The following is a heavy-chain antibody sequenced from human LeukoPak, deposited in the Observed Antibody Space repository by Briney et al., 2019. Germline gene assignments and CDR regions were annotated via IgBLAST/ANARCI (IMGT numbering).Heavy chain of an antibody. CDR1: GFTFSSYA. CDR3: ARATRDGYNLDY. V-gene: IGHV3-23*01. CDR2: ISGSGGST. J-gene: IGHJ4*02. Sequence: GGSLRLSCAASGFTFSSYAMSWVRQAPGKGLEWVSAISGSGGSTYYADSVKGRFTISRDNSKNTLYLQMNSLRAEDTAVYYCARATRDGYNLDYWGQGTLVTVSS. D-gene: IGHD5-24*01.